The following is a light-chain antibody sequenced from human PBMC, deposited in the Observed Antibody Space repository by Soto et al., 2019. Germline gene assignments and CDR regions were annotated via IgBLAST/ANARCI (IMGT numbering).Light chain of an antibody. CDR2: GAS. V-gene: IGKV3-20*01. CDR1: QSVSSSY. CDR3: RHYGSSPQT. Sequence: EIVLTQSPGTLSLSPGERATLSCRASQSVSSSYLAWYQQKPGQAPRLVIYGASSRATGIPDRVSGSGSGTDFTITISRLEPEDVAVYYWRHYGSSPQTFGQGTKVEIK. J-gene: IGKJ1*01.